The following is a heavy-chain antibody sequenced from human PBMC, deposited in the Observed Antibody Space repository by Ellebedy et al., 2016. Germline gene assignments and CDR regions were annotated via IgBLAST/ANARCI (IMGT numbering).Heavy chain of an antibody. J-gene: IGHJ6*02. CDR2: IIPIFGTA. CDR3: ARDEVATVVYYYGMDV. V-gene: IGHV1-69*13. D-gene: IGHD5-12*01. CDR1: GYTFTSYA. Sequence: ASVKVSCKASGYTFTSYAMNWVRQAPGQGLEWMGGIIPIFGTANYAQKFQGRVTITADESTSTAYMELSSLRSEDTAVYYCARDEVATVVYYYGMDVWGQGTTVTVSS.